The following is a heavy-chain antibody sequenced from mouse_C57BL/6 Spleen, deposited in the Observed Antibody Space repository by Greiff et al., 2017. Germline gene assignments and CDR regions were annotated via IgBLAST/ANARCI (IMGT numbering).Heavy chain of an antibody. J-gene: IGHJ2*01. Sequence: QVQLQQPGAELVKPGASVKLSRKASGYTFTSFWMQWVKQRPGQGLEWIGEIDPSDSYTNYNQKFKGKATLTVDTSSSTAYMQLSSLTSEDSAVYYCARLTGTLFDYWGQGTTLTVSS. D-gene: IGHD4-1*01. CDR1: GYTFTSFW. CDR3: ARLTGTLFDY. CDR2: IDPSDSYT. V-gene: IGHV1-50*01.